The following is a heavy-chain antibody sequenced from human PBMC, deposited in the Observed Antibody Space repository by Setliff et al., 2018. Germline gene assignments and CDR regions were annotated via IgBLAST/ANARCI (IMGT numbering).Heavy chain of an antibody. CDR3: ARGALVLQFLEWLPRFYYMDV. Sequence: ASVKVSCKASGYTFIYYYIHWVRQAPGQGLEWMGLINPSGGGTIYARKFQGRVTMARETSTSTAYMELSSLRSEDTAVYFCARGALVLQFLEWLPRFYYMDVWGKGTTVTVSS. CDR1: GYTFIYYY. V-gene: IGHV1-46*01. D-gene: IGHD3-3*01. J-gene: IGHJ6*03. CDR2: INPSGGGT.